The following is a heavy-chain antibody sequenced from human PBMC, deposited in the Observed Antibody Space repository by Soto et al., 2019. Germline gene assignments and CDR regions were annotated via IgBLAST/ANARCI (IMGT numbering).Heavy chain of an antibody. CDR2: IIPVLDIE. CDR1: GGTFSSYT. D-gene: IGHD1-7*01. CDR3: AGLTETGTTAYDY. Sequence: QVQLVQSGAKVKKPGSSVKVSCKVSGGTFSSYTISWVRQAPGQGLEWMGRIIPVLDIEKYAQKFQGRVTITADKSTSTAYMELVSLRSEDTAVYYCAGLTETGTTAYDYWGQGTLVNVSS. V-gene: IGHV1-69*02. J-gene: IGHJ4*02.